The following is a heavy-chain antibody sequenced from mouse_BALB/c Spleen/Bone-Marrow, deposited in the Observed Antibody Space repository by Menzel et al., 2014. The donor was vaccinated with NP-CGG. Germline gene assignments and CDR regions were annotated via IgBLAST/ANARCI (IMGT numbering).Heavy chain of an antibody. CDR3: ARDNYGSRFVY. J-gene: IGHJ2*01. V-gene: IGHV5-6-3*01. CDR1: GFTFSSYG. Sequence: DVMLVESGGGLVQPGGSLKLSCAASGFTFSSYGMSWVRQTPDKRLELVATINNNDGNTYYPDSVKGRFTISRDNAKNTLYLQMSSLKSEDTAMYYCARDNYGSRFVYWGQGTTPTVSS. D-gene: IGHD1-1*01. CDR2: INNNDGNT.